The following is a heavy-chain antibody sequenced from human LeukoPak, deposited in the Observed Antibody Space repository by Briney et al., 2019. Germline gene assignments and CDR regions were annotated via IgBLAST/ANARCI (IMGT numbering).Heavy chain of an antibody. CDR2: IWYDGSNK. Sequence: GGSLRVSCAASGFILSNYGMRWVRQAPGKGLEWVAVIWYDGSNKYYADSVKGRFTISRDNSKNTVYLQMNSLRAEDTAVYYCARGLRNTDTFDIWGQGTMVTVSS. J-gene: IGHJ3*02. V-gene: IGHV3-33*01. CDR1: GFILSNYG. CDR3: ARGLRNTDTFDI.